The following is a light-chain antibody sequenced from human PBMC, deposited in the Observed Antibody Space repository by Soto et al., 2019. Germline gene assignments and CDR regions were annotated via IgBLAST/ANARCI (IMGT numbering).Light chain of an antibody. CDR2: RND. V-gene: IGLV1-47*01. CDR1: TSNLGSNF. Sequence: QAVVTQPPSASGPPGQRVTISCSGSTSNLGSNFVYWYQQVPGAAPKLLISRNDQRPSRVPDRFSGSKSGTSASLAISGLRSEDEADYHCAAWDDSLSGVVFGGGTKLTVL. J-gene: IGLJ3*02. CDR3: AAWDDSLSGVV.